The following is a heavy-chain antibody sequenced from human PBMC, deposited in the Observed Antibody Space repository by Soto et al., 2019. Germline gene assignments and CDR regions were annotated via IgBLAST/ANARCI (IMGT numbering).Heavy chain of an antibody. D-gene: IGHD6-6*01. J-gene: IGHJ6*01. V-gene: IGHV4-4*07. CDR1: GGSISSYY. CDR3: ARVRIAARTGAYGMDV. CDR2: IYTSGST. Sequence: PSETLYLTCTVSGGSISSYYWSWIRQPAGKGLEWIGRIYTSGSTNYNPSLKSRVTMSVDTSKNQFSLKLSSVTAADTAVYYCARVRIAARTGAYGMDVWGQGPTVTVYS.